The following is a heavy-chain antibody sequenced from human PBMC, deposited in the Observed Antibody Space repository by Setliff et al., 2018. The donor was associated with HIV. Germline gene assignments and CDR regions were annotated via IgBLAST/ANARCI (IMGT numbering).Heavy chain of an antibody. D-gene: IGHD2-21*02. Sequence: SETLSLTCTVSGGSISSSSYYWGWIRQPPGKGLEWIGSGHYTGNTYTSPSLNSRATISLDASKNKISLKLTSVTSADTAVYYCAREGDGIDFWGQGTLVTVSS. J-gene: IGHJ4*02. V-gene: IGHV4-39*02. CDR1: GGSISSSSYY. CDR2: GHYTGNT. CDR3: AREGDGIDF.